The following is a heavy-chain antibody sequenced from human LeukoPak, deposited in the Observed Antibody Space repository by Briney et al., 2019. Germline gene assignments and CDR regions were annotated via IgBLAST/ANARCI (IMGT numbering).Heavy chain of an antibody. V-gene: IGHV1-2*04. D-gene: IGHD6-13*01. Sequence: ASVKVSCKASGYTFTGYYMHWVRQAPGQGLEWMGWINPNSGGTNYARKFQGWVTMTRDTSISTAYMELSRLRSDDTAVYYCARAGGAAAHPPYYGMDVWGQGTTVTVSS. CDR3: ARAGGAAAHPPYYGMDV. CDR1: GYTFTGYY. CDR2: INPNSGGT. J-gene: IGHJ6*02.